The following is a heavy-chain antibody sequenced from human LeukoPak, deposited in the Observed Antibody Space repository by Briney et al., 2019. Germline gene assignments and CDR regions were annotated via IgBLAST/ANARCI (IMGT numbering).Heavy chain of an antibody. V-gene: IGHV3-74*01. CDR2: IDPDGSDT. CDR3: ARGLGRELDGAFDI. Sequence: PGGSLRLSCAASGFTFRTYWMHWVRQAPGTGLLWVSRIDPDGSDTTYADSVKGRFTISRDNSRNTLYLQMNSLRAEDTAVYYCARGLGRELDGAFDIWGQGTMVTVSS. CDR1: GFTFRTYW. D-gene: IGHD3-10*01. J-gene: IGHJ3*02.